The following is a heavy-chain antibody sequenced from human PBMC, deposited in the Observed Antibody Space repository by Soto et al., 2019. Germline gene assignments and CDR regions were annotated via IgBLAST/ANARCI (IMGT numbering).Heavy chain of an antibody. CDR1: GFTFSSYR. Sequence: GGSLRLSCAASGFTFSSYRMHWVRQAPGKGLVWVSRINSDGSSTSYADSVKGRFTISRDNAKNTLYLQMNSLRAEDTAVYYCARASITIFGVVIETNDAFDIWGQGTMVTVSS. J-gene: IGHJ3*02. V-gene: IGHV3-74*01. CDR2: INSDGSST. CDR3: ARASITIFGVVIETNDAFDI. D-gene: IGHD3-3*01.